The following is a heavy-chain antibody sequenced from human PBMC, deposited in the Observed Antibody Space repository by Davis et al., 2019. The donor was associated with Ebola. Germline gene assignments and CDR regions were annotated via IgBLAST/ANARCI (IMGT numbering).Heavy chain of an antibody. Sequence: AASVKVSCKASGYTFTSYGISWVRQAPGQGLEWMGWISAYNGNTNYAQKLQGRVTMTTDTSTSTAYMELRSLRSDDTAVYYCARDKKGAPITGGPRIHYYYYGLDVWGKGTTVTASS. D-gene: IGHD2-8*02. CDR3: ARDKKGAPITGGPRIHYYYYGLDV. J-gene: IGHJ6*04. CDR2: ISAYNGNT. CDR1: GYTFTSYG. V-gene: IGHV1-18*04.